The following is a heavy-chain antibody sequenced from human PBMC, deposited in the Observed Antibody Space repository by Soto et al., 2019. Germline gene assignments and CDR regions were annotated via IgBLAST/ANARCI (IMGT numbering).Heavy chain of an antibody. D-gene: IGHD6-13*01. J-gene: IGHJ3*02. V-gene: IGHV3-15*01. Sequence: GGSLRLSCAASGFTFSNAWMSWVRQAPGKGLEWVGRIKSKTDGGTTDYAAPVKGRFTISRDDSKNTLYLQMNSVKTEDTEVYYCTTVVSDGTPGAFDIWGQGTMVTVSS. CDR3: TTVVSDGTPGAFDI. CDR2: IKSKTDGGTT. CDR1: GFTFSNAW.